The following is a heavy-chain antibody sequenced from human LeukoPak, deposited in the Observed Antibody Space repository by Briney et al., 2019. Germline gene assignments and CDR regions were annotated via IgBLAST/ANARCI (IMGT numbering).Heavy chain of an antibody. D-gene: IGHD3-3*01. V-gene: IGHV3-20*04. CDR2: INWNGGST. Sequence: GGSLRLSCAASGFTFDDYGMSWVRQAPGKGLEWVSGINWNGGSTGYADSVKGRFTISRDNAKNSLYLQMNSLRAEDTAVYYCARVGDDFWSGYLAYFDYWGQGTLVTVSS. J-gene: IGHJ4*02. CDR1: GFTFDDYG. CDR3: ARVGDDFWSGYLAYFDY.